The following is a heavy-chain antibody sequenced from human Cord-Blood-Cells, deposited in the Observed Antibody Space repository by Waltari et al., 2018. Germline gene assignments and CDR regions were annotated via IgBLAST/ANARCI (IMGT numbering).Heavy chain of an antibody. CDR2: ISAYNGNT. V-gene: IGHV1-18*04. Sequence: QVQLVQSGAEVKKPGASVKVYCKASGYTFTSYGISWVRQDPGQGLEWMGWISAYNGNTNYAQKLQGRVTMTTDTSTSTAYMELRSLRSDDTAVYYCARDERYFDWLSEGGWFDPWGQGTLVTVSS. CDR3: ARDERYFDWLSEGGWFDP. J-gene: IGHJ5*02. D-gene: IGHD3-9*01. CDR1: GYTFTSYG.